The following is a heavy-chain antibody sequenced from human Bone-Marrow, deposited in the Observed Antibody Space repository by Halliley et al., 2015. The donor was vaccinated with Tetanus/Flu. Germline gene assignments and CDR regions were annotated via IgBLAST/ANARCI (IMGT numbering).Heavy chain of an antibody. D-gene: IGHD3-3*01. CDR3: ARGAGWTPED. CDR2: IHYTGNT. CDR1: GDSISGYY. J-gene: IGHJ4*02. V-gene: IGHV4-59*01. Sequence: TLSLTCSVSGDSISGYYCNWIRQPPGKGLEWIGNIHYTGNTEHNPSLKSRVTISVDTPKNQFSLNLNSVTAADTAVYYCARGAGWTPEDWGQGTLVTVSS.